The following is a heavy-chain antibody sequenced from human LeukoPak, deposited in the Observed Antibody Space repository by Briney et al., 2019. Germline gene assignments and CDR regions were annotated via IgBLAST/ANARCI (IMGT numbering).Heavy chain of an antibody. CDR2: IYSGGST. CDR3: AVQRTLWQQVLDH. D-gene: IGHD6-13*01. Sequence: GGSLRLSCAASGFTVSSNYMSWVRQAPGKGLEWVSLIYSGGSTYYADSVKGRFTISRDNSKNTLYLQMNSLRAEDTAVYYCAVQRTLWQQVLDHWGQGVLVTVSS. V-gene: IGHV3-53*01. CDR1: GFTVSSNY. J-gene: IGHJ4*02.